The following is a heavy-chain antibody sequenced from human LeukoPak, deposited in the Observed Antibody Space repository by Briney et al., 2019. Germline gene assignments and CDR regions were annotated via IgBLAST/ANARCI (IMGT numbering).Heavy chain of an antibody. CDR1: GLTFNNYA. J-gene: IGHJ6*02. CDR3: ATSWGPDTSAFRWGRDGMDV. V-gene: IGHV3-23*01. Sequence: GGSLRLSCAVSGLTFNNYAMSWVRQAPGKGLEWVSDISKSGDHTYYAASAKGRFTIYRDNSKNTQYLQMNSLRAEDTAVYYCATSWGPDTSAFRWGRDGMDVWGQGTTVIVS. D-gene: IGHD3-16*01. CDR2: ISKSGDHT.